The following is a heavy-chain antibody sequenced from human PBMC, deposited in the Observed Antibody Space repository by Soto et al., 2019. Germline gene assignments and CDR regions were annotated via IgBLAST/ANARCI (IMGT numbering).Heavy chain of an antibody. Sequence: PGGSLRLSCAASGFTFSSYAMSWVRQAPGKGLEWVSAISGSGGSTYYADSVKGRFTISRDNSKNTLYLQMNSLRAEDTAVYYCAKVLYSYDYYYYGMDVCGQGPTVTVYS. J-gene: IGHJ6*02. CDR1: GFTFSSYA. CDR3: AKVLYSYDYYYYGMDV. D-gene: IGHD5-18*01. V-gene: IGHV3-23*01. CDR2: ISGSGGST.